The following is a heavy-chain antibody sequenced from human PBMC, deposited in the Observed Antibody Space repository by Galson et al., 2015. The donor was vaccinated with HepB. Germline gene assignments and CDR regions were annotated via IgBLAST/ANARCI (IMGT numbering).Heavy chain of an antibody. J-gene: IGHJ6*03. D-gene: IGHD2-2*01. Sequence: SLRLSCAGSGFTVSANYMSWVRQAPGRGLEWVSTIYSGGTTYYADSVRGRFTISRDSSKNTLYLQMNSLRVEDTAVYYCARGLPAATSYYYFYMDVWGKGTTVTVSS. V-gene: IGHV3-53*01. CDR2: IYSGGTT. CDR3: ARGLPAATSYYYFYMDV. CDR1: GFTVSANY.